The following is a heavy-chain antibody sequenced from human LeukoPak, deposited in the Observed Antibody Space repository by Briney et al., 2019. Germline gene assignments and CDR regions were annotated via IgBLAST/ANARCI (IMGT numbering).Heavy chain of an antibody. V-gene: IGHV3-66*01. CDR1: GFTVNSND. J-gene: IGHJ4*02. CDR2: ISSDGRT. CDR3: ARENYDYVWGSYPHFDY. D-gene: IGHD3-16*02. Sequence: GGSLRLSCAASGFTVNSNDMSWVRQAPGKGLEWVSVISSDGRTYYADSVKGRFTISRDNSKNTLDLQMNSLRVDDTAVYYCARENYDYVWGSYPHFDYWGQGTLVTVSS.